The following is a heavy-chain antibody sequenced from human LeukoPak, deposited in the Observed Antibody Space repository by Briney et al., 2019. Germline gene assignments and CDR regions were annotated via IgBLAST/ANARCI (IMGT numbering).Heavy chain of an antibody. V-gene: IGHV4-30-4*08. D-gene: IGHD3-16*01. CDR1: GGSISSGDYY. J-gene: IGHJ5*02. Sequence: SQTLSLTCTVSGGSISSGDYYWSWIRQPPGQGLEWIGNIYYSGSTYYNPSLKSRVTISVDTSKNQFSLKLSSVTAADTAVYYCARALGLWWFDPWGQGTLVTVSS. CDR2: IYYSGST. CDR3: ARALGLWWFDP.